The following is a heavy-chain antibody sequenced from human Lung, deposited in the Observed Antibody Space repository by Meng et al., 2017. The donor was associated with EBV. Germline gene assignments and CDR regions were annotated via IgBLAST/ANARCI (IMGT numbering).Heavy chain of an antibody. CDR3: ATGRKESNGGAYYFDS. CDR2: ISGYNGNT. D-gene: IGHD3-16*01. CDR1: GYTFPSHG. J-gene: IGHJ4*02. Sequence: QAGAQVKKPGASVKVSCKSAGYTFPSHGVSWVRQAPGQGLEWMGWISGYNGNTNYAQKLQGRVTMTTDTSTSTAYMELRSLRSDDTAVSYCATGRKESNGGAYYFDSWGQGTLVTVSS. V-gene: IGHV1-18*01.